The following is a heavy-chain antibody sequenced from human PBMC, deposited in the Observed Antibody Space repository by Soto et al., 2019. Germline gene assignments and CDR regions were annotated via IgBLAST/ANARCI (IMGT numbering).Heavy chain of an antibody. CDR1: GGFFSRYY. V-gene: IGHV4-34*01. CDR2: INHSGST. J-gene: IGHJ6*02. CDR3: ARDRITMIRGVIADYYYYGMNV. D-gene: IGHD3-10*01. Sequence: SETLSLTCAVYGGFFSRYYWSWIRQPPGKGLEWIGEINHSGSTNYNPSLKSRVTISVDTSKNQFSLKLSSVTAADTAVYYCARDRITMIRGVIADYYYYGMNVWGQGTTVT.